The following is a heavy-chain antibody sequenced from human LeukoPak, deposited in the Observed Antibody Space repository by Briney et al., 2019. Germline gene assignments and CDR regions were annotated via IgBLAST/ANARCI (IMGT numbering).Heavy chain of an antibody. D-gene: IGHD4-17*01. V-gene: IGHV3-30*18. CDR2: ISYDGSNK. J-gene: IGHJ4*02. CDR3: AKPLLEYTVTTPYGY. CDR1: GFTFSSCG. Sequence: PGRSLRLSCAASGFTFSSCGMHWVRQAPGKGLEWVAVISYDGSNKYYADSVKGRFTISRDNSKNTLYLQMNSLRAEDTAVYYCAKPLLEYTVTTPYGYWGQGTLVTVSS.